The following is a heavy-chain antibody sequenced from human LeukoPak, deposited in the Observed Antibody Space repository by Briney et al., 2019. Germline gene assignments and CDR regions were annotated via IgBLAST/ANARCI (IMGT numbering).Heavy chain of an antibody. CDR1: GGTFSSYA. V-gene: IGHV1-46*01. D-gene: IGHD6-13*01. CDR2: INPSGGST. CDR3: ARDFFNGSSWYSYYYYGMDV. J-gene: IGHJ6*02. Sequence: ASVKVSCKASGGTFSSYAISWVRQAPGQGLEWMGIINPSGGSTSYAQKFQGRVTMTRDTSTSTVYMELSSLRSEDTAVYYCARDFFNGSSWYSYYYYGMDVWGQGTTVTVSS.